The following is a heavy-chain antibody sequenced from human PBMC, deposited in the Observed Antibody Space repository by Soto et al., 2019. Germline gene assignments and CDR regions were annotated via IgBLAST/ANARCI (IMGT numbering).Heavy chain of an antibody. CDR2: IYYSGST. V-gene: IGHV4-39*01. Sequence: SETLSLTCTVSGGSISSSSYYWGWIRQPPGKGLEWIGSIYYSGSTYYNPSLKSRVTISVDTSKNQFSLKLGSVTAADTAVYYCARQLGYCTNGVCYKGNYYYYYGMDVWGQGTTVTVSS. D-gene: IGHD2-8*01. J-gene: IGHJ6*02. CDR1: GGSISSSSYY. CDR3: ARQLGYCTNGVCYKGNYYYYYGMDV.